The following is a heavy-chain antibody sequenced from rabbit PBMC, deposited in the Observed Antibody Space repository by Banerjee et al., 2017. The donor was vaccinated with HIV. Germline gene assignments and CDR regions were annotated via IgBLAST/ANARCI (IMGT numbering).Heavy chain of an antibody. J-gene: IGHJ4*01. CDR3: ARDLSSSGWSDFAL. CDR1: GFDISSYH. D-gene: IGHD4-1*01. Sequence: QSLEESGGDLVKPGASPRLTCTASGFDISSYHMRWVRQAPGKGLEWIACIVAGSSGITYYATWAKGRFSISKTSSTTVTLQMTSLTAADTATYFCARDLSSSGWSDFALWGQGTLAPS. V-gene: IGHV1S40*01. CDR2: IVAGSSGIT.